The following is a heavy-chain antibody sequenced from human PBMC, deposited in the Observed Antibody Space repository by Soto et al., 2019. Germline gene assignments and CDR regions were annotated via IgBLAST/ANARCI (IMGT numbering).Heavy chain of an antibody. D-gene: IGHD3-22*01. V-gene: IGHV3-48*03. J-gene: IGHJ4*02. CDR2: ISGSGSTI. CDR3: ARAPPLYYGRSGLEGGYFDY. Sequence: GGSLRLSCAASGFTFSSYEMNWVRQAPGKGLEWVSYISGSGSTIYYADSVKGRFTISRDNAKNSLYLQMNSLRAEDTAVYYCARAPPLYYGRSGLEGGYFDYWGQGTLVTVSS. CDR1: GFTFSSYE.